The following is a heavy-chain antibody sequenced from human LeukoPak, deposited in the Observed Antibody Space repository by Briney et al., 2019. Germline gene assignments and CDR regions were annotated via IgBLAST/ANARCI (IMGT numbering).Heavy chain of an antibody. V-gene: IGHV1-69*06. CDR3: ATDMVGYCGGVTCYSEAY. CDR1: GGTFSSYA. D-gene: IGHD2-21*01. J-gene: IGHJ4*02. CDR2: IIPIFGTA. Sequence: AASVKVSCKASGGTFSSYAISWVRQAPGQGLEWMGGIIPIFGTANYAQKFQGRVTITADKSTSTAYMELSSLRLEDTAVYYCATDMVGYCGGVTCYSEAYWGQGSLVTVSS.